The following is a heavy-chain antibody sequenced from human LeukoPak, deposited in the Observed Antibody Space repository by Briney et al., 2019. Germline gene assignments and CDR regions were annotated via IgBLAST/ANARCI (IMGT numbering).Heavy chain of an antibody. V-gene: IGHV4-34*01. CDR1: GGSSSGYY. D-gene: IGHD3-10*01. Sequence: SETLSLTCVLYGGSSSGYYWSWIRQPPGKGLEWIGEINHSRSTNYNPSLKSRVTVSVDRSKNQFSLKLSSVTAADTALYYCARHSNRLFGDLLVPGRKRAGTRFDYRGQGTLVTVSS. CDR3: ARHSNRLFGDLLVPGRKRAGTRFDY. CDR2: INHSRST. J-gene: IGHJ4*02.